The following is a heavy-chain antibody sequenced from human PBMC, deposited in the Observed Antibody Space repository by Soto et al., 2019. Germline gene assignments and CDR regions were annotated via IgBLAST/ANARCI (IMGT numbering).Heavy chain of an antibody. Sequence: ASVKVSCKASGYTFTGYYIHWVRQAPGQGLEWMGWINPKGGDSAAKFQGRVTLTRDMSTNTAHMEVSRLRFDDTAVYYCARSSGSYSYYGMDVWGQGTTVTVSS. CDR1: GYTFTGYY. V-gene: IGHV1-2*02. J-gene: IGHJ6*02. D-gene: IGHD1-26*01. CDR2: INPKGG. CDR3: ARSSGSYSYYGMDV.